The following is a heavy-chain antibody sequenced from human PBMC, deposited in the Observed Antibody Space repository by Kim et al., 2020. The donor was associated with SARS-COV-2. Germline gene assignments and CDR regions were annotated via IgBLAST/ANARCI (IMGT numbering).Heavy chain of an antibody. D-gene: IGHD1-26*01. CDR3: AKSFSGGYFGYDY. Sequence: GGSLRLSCAASGFTFTTYGMHWVRQSPGKGLEWVAVIAYDGSNKYYADSVKGRFTISRDNSKNSLYLQMNSLRIEDTAVYYCAKSFSGGYFGYDYWGQGTLVTASS. CDR1: GFTFTTYG. CDR2: IAYDGSNK. J-gene: IGHJ4*02. V-gene: IGHV3-30*18.